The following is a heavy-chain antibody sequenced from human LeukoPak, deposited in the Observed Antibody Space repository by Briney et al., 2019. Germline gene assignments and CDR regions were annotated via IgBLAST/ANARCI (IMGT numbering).Heavy chain of an antibody. D-gene: IGHD3-10*01. CDR2: ISSSSSTI. J-gene: IGHJ6*02. CDR1: GFTFSSYS. CDR3: ARGSGRIPTLYYYYGMDV. Sequence: GGSLRLSCAASGFTFSSYSMNWVRQAPGKGLEWVSYISSSSSTIYYADSVKGRSTISRDNAKNSLYLQMNSLRDEDTAVYYCARGSGRIPTLYYYYGMDVWGQGTTVTVSS. V-gene: IGHV3-48*02.